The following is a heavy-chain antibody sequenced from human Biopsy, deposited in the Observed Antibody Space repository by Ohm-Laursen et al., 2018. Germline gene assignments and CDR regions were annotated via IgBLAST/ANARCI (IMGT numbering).Heavy chain of an antibody. CDR1: GGSFTGHY. CDR2: ISYTGYT. J-gene: IGHJ4*02. V-gene: IGHV4-59*11. Sequence: SETLSLTCTVSGGSFTGHYWSWIRQRPGKGLEWIGHISYTGYTSYKSSLKSRVTISLDTSRKHFSLRLTSLAAADTAVYYCARGSNEYGGLSFPHWGQGTLVTVSS. D-gene: IGHD4-23*01. CDR3: ARGSNEYGGLSFPH.